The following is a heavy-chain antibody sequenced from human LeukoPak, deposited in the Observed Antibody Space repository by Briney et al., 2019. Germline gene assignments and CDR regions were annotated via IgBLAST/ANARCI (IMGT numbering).Heavy chain of an antibody. CDR3: ARGSKAAPGTFDY. J-gene: IGHJ4*02. Sequence: SETLSLTCTVSGGSISSYYWSWIRQPPGKGLEWLGYIYYTGSTDYNPSLKSRVAISVDTSKNQFSLKLSSVTAADTAVYYCARGSKAAPGTFDYWGQGTLVTVSS. CDR1: GGSISSYY. CDR2: IYYTGST. D-gene: IGHD6-13*01. V-gene: IGHV4-59*01.